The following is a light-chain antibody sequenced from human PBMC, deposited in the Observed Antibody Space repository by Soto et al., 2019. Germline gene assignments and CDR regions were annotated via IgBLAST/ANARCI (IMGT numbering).Light chain of an antibody. CDR3: QQYGSSPPT. Sequence: EIVLTQSPGTLCLSPWGRATLSGRSSQSVSSSYLAWYQQKPGQAARLLIYGASSRATGTPDRFSGSGSGTDFTLTINRLEPEDFALYYCQQYGSSPPTVGQGTKVDIK. V-gene: IGKV3-20*01. CDR2: GAS. CDR1: QSVSSSY. J-gene: IGKJ1*01.